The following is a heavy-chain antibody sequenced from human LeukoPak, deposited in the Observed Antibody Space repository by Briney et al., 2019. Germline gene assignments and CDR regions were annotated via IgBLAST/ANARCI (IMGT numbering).Heavy chain of an antibody. CDR1: GYTVTSYY. Sequence: ASVKVSCKASGYTVTSYYMHWVRQSPGQGLEWMAILNPSGGSSNYAQKFQGRATLTRATSTGAVYMELSSLRSEDTAVYYCASVYKHGMDVWGQGTTVIVSS. CDR3: ASVYKHGMDV. CDR2: LNPSGGSS. D-gene: IGHD5-24*01. J-gene: IGHJ6*02. V-gene: IGHV1-46*01.